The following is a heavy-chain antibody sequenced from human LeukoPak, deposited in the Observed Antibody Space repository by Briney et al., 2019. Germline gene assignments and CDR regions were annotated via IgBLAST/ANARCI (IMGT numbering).Heavy chain of an antibody. CDR2: IYTSGST. J-gene: IGHJ6*03. CDR3: ARGRVGTSFYYYYYMDV. D-gene: IGHD2-2*01. CDR1: GGSISSYY. V-gene: IGHV4-4*07. Sequence: SGTLSLTCTVSGGSISSYYWSWIRQPAGKGLEWIGRIYTSGSTNYNPSLKSRVTMSVDTSKNQFSLKLSSVTAADTAVYYCARGRVGTSFYYYYYMDVWGKGTTVTVSS.